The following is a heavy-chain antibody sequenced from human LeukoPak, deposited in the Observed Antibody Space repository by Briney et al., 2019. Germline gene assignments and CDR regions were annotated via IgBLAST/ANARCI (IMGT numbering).Heavy chain of an antibody. CDR2: ISYDGGNK. J-gene: IGHJ4*02. CDR3: AKVFEVRGARRPKDY. Sequence: PGGSLRLSCAASGFTFSDCGMHWVRQAPGKGLEWVALISYDGGNKFYADSVRDRFTISRDNSKNTLFLQMNSLRIEDTAVYYCAKVFEVRGARRPKDYWGQGTLVIVSS. D-gene: IGHD3-10*01. CDR1: GFTFSDCG. V-gene: IGHV3-30*18.